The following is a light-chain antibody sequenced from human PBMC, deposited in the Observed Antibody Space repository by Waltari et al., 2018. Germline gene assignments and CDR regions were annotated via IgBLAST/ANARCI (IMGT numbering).Light chain of an antibody. CDR1: SSDFGAYNH. CDR2: EVT. J-gene: IGLJ3*02. Sequence: QSALTQPPSASGSPGQSVPISCIGTSSDFGAYNHLSWYHQYPYKSPKLLIYEVTKRPSGVPDRFSGFKSGNTASLTVSGLQAEDEADYYCSSLGDSVTWLFGGGTKVTVL. CDR3: SSLGDSVTWL. V-gene: IGLV2-8*01.